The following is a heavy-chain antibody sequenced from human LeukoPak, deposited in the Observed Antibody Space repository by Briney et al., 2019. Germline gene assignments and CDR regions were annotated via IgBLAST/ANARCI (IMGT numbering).Heavy chain of an antibody. CDR2: ISAYNGNT. J-gene: IGHJ6*02. Sequence: GASVKVSCKASGYTFTSYGISWVRQAPGQGLEWMGWISAYNGNTNYAQKLQGRVTMTTDISTSTAYMELRSLRSDDTAVYYCAREGIVVVPAATQYYYYYGMDVWGQGTTVTVSS. CDR3: AREGIVVVPAATQYYYYYGMDV. V-gene: IGHV1-18*01. D-gene: IGHD2-2*01. CDR1: GYTFTSYG.